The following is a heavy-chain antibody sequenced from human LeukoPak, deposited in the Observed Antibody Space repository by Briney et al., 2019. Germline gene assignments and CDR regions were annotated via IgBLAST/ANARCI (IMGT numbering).Heavy chain of an antibody. CDR1: GYTFTSYD. V-gene: IGHV1-8*01. Sequence: GASVKVSCKASGYTFTSYDINWVRQATGQGLEWMGWMNPNSGNTGYAQKLQGRVTMTTDTSTSTAYMELRSLRSDDTAVYYCARENYDILTGYYGNWFDPWGQGTLVTVSS. J-gene: IGHJ5*02. CDR2: MNPNSGNT. D-gene: IGHD3-9*01. CDR3: ARENYDILTGYYGNWFDP.